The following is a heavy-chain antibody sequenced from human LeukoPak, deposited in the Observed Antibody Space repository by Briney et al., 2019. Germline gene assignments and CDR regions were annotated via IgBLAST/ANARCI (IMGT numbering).Heavy chain of an antibody. CDR2: IYYSGST. J-gene: IGHJ6*03. CDR1: GGSISSYY. V-gene: IGHV4-59*01. D-gene: IGHD3-3*01. Sequence: SETLSLTCTVSGGSISSYYWSWIRQPPGKGLEWSGYIYYSGSTNYNPSLKSRVTISVDTSKNQFSLKLSSVTAADTAVHYCARGQGPSTIFGVVSYYYYMDVWGKGTTVTVSS. CDR3: ARGQGPSTIFGVVSYYYYMDV.